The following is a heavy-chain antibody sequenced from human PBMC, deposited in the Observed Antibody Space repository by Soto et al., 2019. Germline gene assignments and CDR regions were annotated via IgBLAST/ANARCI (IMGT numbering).Heavy chain of an antibody. CDR1: GFTFDDYA. Sequence: EVQLVESGGVVVQFGGSLRLSCAASGFTFDDYAMHWVRQAPGKGLEWVSAISGSGGSTYYADSVKGRFTISRDNSKNTLYLQMNSLRAEDTAVYYCAKAGGMVATGFFDYWGQGTLVTVSS. J-gene: IGHJ4*02. CDR2: ISGSGGST. V-gene: IGHV3-23*04. CDR3: AKAGGMVATGFFDY. D-gene: IGHD5-12*01.